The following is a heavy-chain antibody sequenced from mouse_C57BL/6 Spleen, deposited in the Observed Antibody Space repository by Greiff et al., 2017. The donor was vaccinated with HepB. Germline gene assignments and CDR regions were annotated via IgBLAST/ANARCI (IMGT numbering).Heavy chain of an antibody. V-gene: IGHV1-52*01. CDR2: IDPSDSET. J-gene: IGHJ4*01. CDR3: ARSGSGYVDYAMDY. D-gene: IGHD3-2*02. Sequence: QVQPQQPGAELVRPGSSVKLSCKASGYTFTSYWMHWVKQRPIQGLEWIGNIDPSDSETHYNQKFKDKATLTVDKSSSTAYMQLSSLTSEDSAVYYCARSGSGYVDYAMDYWGQGTSVTVSS. CDR1: GYTFTSYW.